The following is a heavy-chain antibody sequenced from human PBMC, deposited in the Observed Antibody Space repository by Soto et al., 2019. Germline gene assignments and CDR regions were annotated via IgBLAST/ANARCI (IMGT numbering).Heavy chain of an antibody. CDR3: ARVEGIAAAGPGYYYYGMDV. CDR1: GYTFSSYY. J-gene: IGHJ6*02. V-gene: IGHV1-46*01. D-gene: IGHD6-13*01. CDR2: INPSGGST. Sequence: ASVKVSCKASGYTFSSYYMHWVRQAPGQGLEWMGLINPSGGSTSNAQNFQGRVTMTRDTSTSTVYMELSSLRSEDTAVYYCARVEGIAAAGPGYYYYGMDVWGQGTTVTVSS.